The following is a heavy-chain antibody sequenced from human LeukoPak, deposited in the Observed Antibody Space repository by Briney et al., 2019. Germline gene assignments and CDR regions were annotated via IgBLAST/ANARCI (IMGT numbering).Heavy chain of an antibody. Sequence: PGESLKISCKGSGYSITSYWIGRVRQLPGKGLEWMGIIYPGDSDTRYSPSFQGQGTISADKSISTAYLQWSSLKASDTAMYYCARLNPNRIAAAGTYWFDPWGQGTLVTVSS. V-gene: IGHV5-51*01. CDR1: GYSITSYW. CDR3: ARLNPNRIAAAGTYWFDP. J-gene: IGHJ5*02. D-gene: IGHD6-13*01. CDR2: IYPGDSDT.